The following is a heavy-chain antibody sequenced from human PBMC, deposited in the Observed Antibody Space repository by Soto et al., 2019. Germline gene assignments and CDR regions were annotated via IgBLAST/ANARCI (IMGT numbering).Heavy chain of an antibody. J-gene: IGHJ4*02. D-gene: IGHD6-13*01. CDR3: ASLSSSWYWDHFDY. CDR1: GGSISSSSYY. Sequence: SETLSLTCTVSGGSISSSSYYWGWIRQPPGKGLEWIGSIYYSGSTYYNPSLKSRVTISVDTSKNQFSLKLSSVTAADTAVYYCASLSSSWYWDHFDYWGQGTLVTVSS. V-gene: IGHV4-39*01. CDR2: IYYSGST.